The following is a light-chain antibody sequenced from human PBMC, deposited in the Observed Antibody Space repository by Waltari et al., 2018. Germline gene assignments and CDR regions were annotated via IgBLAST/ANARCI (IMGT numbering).Light chain of an antibody. V-gene: IGLV2-14*01. CDR3: SSYTTSSTWV. CDR1: SSDVGGRNH. J-gene: IGLJ3*02. CDR2: EVA. Sequence: QSALTQPASVSGSPGPSITISCTGPSSDVGGRNHVRCYQQYPGKAPKLILYEVANRPSGFSNRFSGSKSGNMASLTISGLQAEDEADYYCSSYTTSSTWVFGGGTKLTVL.